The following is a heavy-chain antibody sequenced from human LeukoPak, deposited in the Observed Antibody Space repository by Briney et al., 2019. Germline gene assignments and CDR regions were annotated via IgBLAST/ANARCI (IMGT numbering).Heavy chain of an antibody. CDR3: AKRGVVIRVILVGFHKEAYYFDS. CDR1: GITVSNYG. V-gene: IGHV3-23*01. CDR2: ISGSGGGT. J-gene: IGHJ4*02. D-gene: IGHD3-22*01. Sequence: PGGSLRLSCAVSGITVSNYGMSWVRQAPGKGLEWVAGISGSGGGTNYADSVKGRFTISRDNPKSTLYLQMNRLRAEDTAVYFCAKRGVVIRVILVGFHKEAYYFDSWGQGALVTVSS.